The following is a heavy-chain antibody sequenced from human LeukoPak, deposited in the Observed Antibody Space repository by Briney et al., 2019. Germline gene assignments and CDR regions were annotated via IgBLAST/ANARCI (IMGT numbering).Heavy chain of an antibody. Sequence: SQTLSLTCAISGDSVSSNSAAWNWIRQSPSRGLEWLGRTYYRSKWYNDYAVSVKSRITINPDTSKNQFSLQLNSVTPEDTVVYYCARGGAVAGPKSLFDYWGQGTLVTVSS. D-gene: IGHD6-19*01. J-gene: IGHJ4*02. CDR1: GDSVSSNSAA. V-gene: IGHV6-1*01. CDR3: ARGGAVAGPKSLFDY. CDR2: TYYRSKWYN.